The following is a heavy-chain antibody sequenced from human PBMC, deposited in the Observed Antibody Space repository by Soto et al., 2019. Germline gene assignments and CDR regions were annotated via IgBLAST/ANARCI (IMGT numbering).Heavy chain of an antibody. J-gene: IGHJ4*02. CDR3: VRGLLWFGELSPFGY. Sequence: QVQLVQSGAEMKKPGASVKVSCKASGYTFTSYAIHWVRQAPGQRLEWMAWINAGNGNPKYSQMFQGRVTITRDTFASTADMELSSLRSEDTAVYYCVRGLLWFGELSPFGYWGQGTLVTVSS. V-gene: IGHV1-3*01. CDR1: GYTFTSYA. D-gene: IGHD3-10*01. CDR2: INAGNGNP.